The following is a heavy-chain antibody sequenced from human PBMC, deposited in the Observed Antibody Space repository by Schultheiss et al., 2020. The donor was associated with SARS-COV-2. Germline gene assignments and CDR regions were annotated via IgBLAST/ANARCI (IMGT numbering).Heavy chain of an antibody. CDR2: INSDGSTT. CDR1: GFTFSTYY. Sequence: GGSLRLSCAASGFTFSTYYINWVRQAPGKGLEWVGRINSDGSTTFYADSVKGRFTISRDNAKNTLYLQMNSLSAEDTAVYYCASGSYNWSSPDFDYWGQGTLVTVSS. CDR3: ASGSYNWSSPDFDY. D-gene: IGHD1-20*01. V-gene: IGHV3-74*01. J-gene: IGHJ4*02.